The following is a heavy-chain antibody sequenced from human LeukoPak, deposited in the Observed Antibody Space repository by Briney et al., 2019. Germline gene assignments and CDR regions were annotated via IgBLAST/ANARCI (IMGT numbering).Heavy chain of an antibody. CDR2: IIPIFGTA. Sequence: ASVKVSCKASGGTFSSYAISWVRQAPGQGLEWMGGIIPIFGTANYAQKFQGRVTITADESTSTAYMELSSLRSEDTAVYYCARARTPHVLLWFGELLYWGQGTLVTVSS. J-gene: IGHJ4*02. CDR1: GGTFSSYA. CDR3: ARARTPHVLLWFGELLY. D-gene: IGHD3-10*01. V-gene: IGHV1-69*13.